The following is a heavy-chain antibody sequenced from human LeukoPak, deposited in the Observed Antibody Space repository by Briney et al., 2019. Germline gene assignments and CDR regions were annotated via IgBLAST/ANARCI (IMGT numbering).Heavy chain of an antibody. CDR3: ASGWGPMVVSN. CDR1: GFTFSNYW. CDR2: IKQDESEI. D-gene: IGHD2-8*02. J-gene: IGHJ4*02. V-gene: IGHV3-7*01. Sequence: PGGSLRLSCAASGFTFSNYWMSWVRQSPGKGLEWVAKIKQDESEIYYVDSVKGRFTISRDNAKNSLYLQMNSLRAEDTAVYYCASGWGPMVVSNWGQGTLVTVSS.